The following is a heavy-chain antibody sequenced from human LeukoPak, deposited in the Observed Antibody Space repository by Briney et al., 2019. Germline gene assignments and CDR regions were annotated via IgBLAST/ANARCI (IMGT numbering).Heavy chain of an antibody. CDR2: INHSGST. Sequence: PSETLSLTCAVYGGSFSGYYWSWIRQPPGKGLEWIGEINHSGSTNYNPSLKSRVTISVDTSKNQFSLKLSSVTAADTAVYYCARTRLDIVARTSSGWYHPWGQGTLVTVSS. D-gene: IGHD5-12*01. J-gene: IGHJ5*02. V-gene: IGHV4-34*01. CDR1: GGSFSGYY. CDR3: ARTRLDIVARTSSGWYHP.